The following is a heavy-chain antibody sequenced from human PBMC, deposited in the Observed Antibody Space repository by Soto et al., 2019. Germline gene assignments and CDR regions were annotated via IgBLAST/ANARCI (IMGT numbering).Heavy chain of an antibody. CDR2: ILPIMGSV. CDR3: ARIPRYSYPTADPLDN. J-gene: IGHJ4*02. Sequence: QVHLVQSGSEVKKPGSSVMVSCKASGGTFNTYTFSWVRQAPGQGLEWMGSILPIMGSVNYAHDFRGRLSITADPSTTTAYMELTSLTSHDTAIYYCARIPRYSYPTADPLDNWGQGTLVTVSS. CDR1: GGTFNTYT. V-gene: IGHV1-69*01. D-gene: IGHD2-15*01.